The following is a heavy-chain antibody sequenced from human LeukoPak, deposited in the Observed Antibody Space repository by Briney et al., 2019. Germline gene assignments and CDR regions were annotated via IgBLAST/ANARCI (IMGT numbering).Heavy chain of an antibody. D-gene: IGHD1-26*01. Sequence: GGSLRLSCTGSGFTFSSYSMNWVRQAPGKGLEWVSSISSSSSYRYYEESVKGRFSISRDNARNSLYLQMNSLRAEDTAVYYCARDSGSYPDDYWGQGTLVTVSS. J-gene: IGHJ4*02. V-gene: IGHV3-21*01. CDR3: ARDSGSYPDDY. CDR1: GFTFSSYS. CDR2: ISSSSSYR.